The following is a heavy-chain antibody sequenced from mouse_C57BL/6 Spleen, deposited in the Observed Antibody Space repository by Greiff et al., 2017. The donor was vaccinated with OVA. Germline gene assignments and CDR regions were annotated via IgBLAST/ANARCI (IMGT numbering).Heavy chain of an antibody. CDR2: INPNNGGT. CDR1: GYTFTDYY. Sequence: EVQLQQSGPELVKPGASVKISCKASGYTFTDYYMNWVKQSHGKSLEWIGDINPNNGGTSYNQKFKGKATLTVDKSSSTAYMELRSLTSEDSAVYYCARFRYYGSSYYFDDWGQGTTLTVSS. CDR3: ARFRYYGSSYYFDD. D-gene: IGHD1-1*01. V-gene: IGHV1-26*01. J-gene: IGHJ2*01.